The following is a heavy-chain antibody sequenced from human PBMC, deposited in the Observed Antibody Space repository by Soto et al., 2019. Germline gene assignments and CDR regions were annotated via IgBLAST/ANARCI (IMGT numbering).Heavy chain of an antibody. CDR2: IYTSGST. CDR1: GGSISSYY. Sequence: PSETLSLTCTVSGGSISSYYWSWIRQPAGKGLEWIGRIYTSGSTNYNPSLKSRVTMSVDTSKNQFSLKLSSVTAADTAVYYCARAAGAPLHPGAANYDILTGYQRSYDFDIWGPGTMVTVSS. D-gene: IGHD3-9*01. CDR3: ARAAGAPLHPGAANYDILTGYQRSYDFDI. V-gene: IGHV4-4*07. J-gene: IGHJ3*02.